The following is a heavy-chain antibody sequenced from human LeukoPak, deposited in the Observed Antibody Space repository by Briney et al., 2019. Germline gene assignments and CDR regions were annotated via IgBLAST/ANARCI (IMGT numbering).Heavy chain of an antibody. CDR3: ARAEWSNWYFDL. J-gene: IGHJ2*01. D-gene: IGHD3-3*01. Sequence: PGGSLRLSCAASGFTFRSYWMNWVRQAPGKGLEWVANIKQDGSEKYYVDSVKGRFTLSRDSAKNSLYLQMNSLRAEDTAVYYCARAEWSNWYFDLWGRGTLVTVSS. V-gene: IGHV3-7*03. CDR2: IKQDGSEK. CDR1: GFTFRSYW.